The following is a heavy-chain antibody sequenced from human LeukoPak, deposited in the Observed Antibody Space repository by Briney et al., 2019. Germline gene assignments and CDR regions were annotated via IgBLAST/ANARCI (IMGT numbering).Heavy chain of an antibody. D-gene: IGHD3-10*01. CDR1: GGSFSGYY. V-gene: IGHV4-34*12. J-gene: IGHJ3*02. Sequence: SDTLSLTCAVNGGSFSGYYWGWVRQPPGKGLDWIGNIFCSGSTYYSPSLKSRVTISLDTSRNQFSLKLNSVTAADTAVYYCAKSNGYGLVDIWGQGTMVTVSS. CDR3: AKSNGYGLVDI. CDR2: IFCSGST.